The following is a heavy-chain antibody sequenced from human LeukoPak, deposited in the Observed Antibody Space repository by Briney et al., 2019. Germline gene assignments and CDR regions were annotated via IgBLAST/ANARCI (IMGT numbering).Heavy chain of an antibody. Sequence: ASVKVSCKASGYTFTMYYIHWVRQAPGQGLEWMGMINPSDGATTYAQRFQGRVTMTRDMSTTTVYMDLRSLSSEDTAVYFCAREQSGGVSGNLGGLFASYYTYYYMDVWGRGTTVTVSS. CDR3: AREQSGGVSGNLGGLFASYYTYYYMDV. CDR1: GYTFTMYY. D-gene: IGHD3-3*01. CDR2: INPSDGAT. J-gene: IGHJ6*03. V-gene: IGHV1-46*01.